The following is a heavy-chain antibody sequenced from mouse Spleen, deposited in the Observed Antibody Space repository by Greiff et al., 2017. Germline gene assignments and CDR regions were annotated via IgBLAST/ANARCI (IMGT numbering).Heavy chain of an antibody. J-gene: IGHJ2*01. CDR3: ARRDGSSYFDY. CDR2: IDPSDSYT. CDR1: GYTFTSYW. D-gene: IGHD1-1*01. V-gene: IGHV1-50*01. Sequence: VQLQQSGAELVKPGASVKLSCKASGYTFTSYWMQWVKQRPGQGLEWIGEIDPSDSYTNYNQKFKGKATLTVDTSSSTAYMQLSSLTSEDSAVYYCARRDGSSYFDYWGQGTTLTVSS.